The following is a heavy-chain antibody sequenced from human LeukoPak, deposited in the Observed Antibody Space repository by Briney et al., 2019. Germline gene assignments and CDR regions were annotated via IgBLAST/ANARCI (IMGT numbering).Heavy chain of an antibody. CDR1: GLAFSAYK. J-gene: IGHJ4*02. V-gene: IGHV3-74*01. Sequence: GGSLRLSCAASGLAFSAYKTHWVRQAPRKGLVWVSRISTDGYTTDYADFVQGRFTASRDNTKNTWSLEMNSLRAKDTAVYYCVVGGSPGYWGQGTLVTVSS. CDR3: VVGGSPGY. D-gene: IGHD2-15*01. CDR2: ISTDGYTT.